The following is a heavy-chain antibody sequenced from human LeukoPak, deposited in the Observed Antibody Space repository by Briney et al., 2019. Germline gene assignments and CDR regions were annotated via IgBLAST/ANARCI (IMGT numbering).Heavy chain of an antibody. Sequence: ASVKVSCKASGYTFTGYYMHWVRQAPGQGLQWMGWINPNSGGTNYAQKFQGWVTMTRDTSISTAYMELSRLRSDDTAVYYCARDLVIEPYYYGSGSANYYYYGMDVWGQGTTVTVSS. CDR1: GYTFTGYY. V-gene: IGHV1-2*04. J-gene: IGHJ6*02. CDR3: ARDLVIEPYYYGSGSANYYYYGMDV. D-gene: IGHD3-10*01. CDR2: INPNSGGT.